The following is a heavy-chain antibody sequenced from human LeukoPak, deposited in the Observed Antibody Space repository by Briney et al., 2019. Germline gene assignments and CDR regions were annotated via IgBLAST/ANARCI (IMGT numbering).Heavy chain of an antibody. J-gene: IGHJ6*02. D-gene: IGHD3-3*01. Sequence: GGSLRLSCAASGFTVSSSYMSWVRQAPGKGLEWVSVIYSGGNTYYVDSVKGRFSISRDNSKNTLYLQMNSLRAEDTAVYYCARGTTAGILEPYYYYAIDVWGQGTTVTVSS. CDR1: GFTVSSSY. CDR2: IYSGGNT. CDR3: ARGTTAGILEPYYYYAIDV. V-gene: IGHV3-53*01.